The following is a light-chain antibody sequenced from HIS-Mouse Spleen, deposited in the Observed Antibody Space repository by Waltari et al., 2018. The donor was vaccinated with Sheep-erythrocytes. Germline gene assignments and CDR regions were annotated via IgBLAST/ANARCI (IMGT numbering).Light chain of an antibody. CDR1: QSVGSY. CDR3: QQRSNWPPIT. CDR2: DAS. J-gene: IGKJ5*01. V-gene: IGKV3-11*01. Sequence: EIVLTQSPATLSLSPGERATLSCRASQSVGSYFAWYQQKPGQAPRLLIYDASNSATGIPARFSFSGSGTDFTLTISSLVPEDFAVYYCQQRSNWPPITFGHGTRLEIK.